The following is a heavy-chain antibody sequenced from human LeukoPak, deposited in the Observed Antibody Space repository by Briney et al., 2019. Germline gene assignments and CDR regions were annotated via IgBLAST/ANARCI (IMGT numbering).Heavy chain of an antibody. CDR1: GFTFSSYG. CDR2: ISYDGSNK. J-gene: IGHJ4*02. D-gene: IGHD6-13*01. Sequence: GGSLRLSCAASGFTFSSYGMHWVRQAPGKGLEWVAVISYDGSNKYYADSVKGRFTISRDNSKNTLYLQMNSLRAEDTAVYYCARATRYSSSWYWAFFDYWGQGTLVTVSS. V-gene: IGHV3-30*03. CDR3: ARATRYSSSWYWAFFDY.